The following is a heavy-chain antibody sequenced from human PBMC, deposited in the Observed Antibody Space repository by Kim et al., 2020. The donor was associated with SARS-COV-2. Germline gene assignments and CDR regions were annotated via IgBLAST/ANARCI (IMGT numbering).Heavy chain of an antibody. CDR2: IYYSGST. CDR3: SRGGIDYYGSGSDYIRHGYLGL. Sequence: SETLSLTCTVSGGSISSNDHYWGWIRQPPGKGLEWIGTIYYSGSTHSNPSLKSRATISVDTSKNQFSLKVTSMTAADTAVYYCSRGGIDYYGSGSDYIRHGYLGLWGRGSLVTVSS. J-gene: IGHJ2*01. V-gene: IGHV4-39*01. CDR1: GGSISSNDHY. D-gene: IGHD3-10*01.